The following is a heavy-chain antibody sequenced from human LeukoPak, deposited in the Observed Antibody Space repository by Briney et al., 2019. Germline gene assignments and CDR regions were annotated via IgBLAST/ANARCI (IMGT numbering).Heavy chain of an antibody. CDR2: ISYDGTNK. V-gene: IGHV3-30-3*01. J-gene: IGHJ4*02. D-gene: IGHD3-9*01. Sequence: GGSLRLSCAASGFTLSTYAMHWVRQAPGKGLEWVAVISYDGTNKYYPDSVKGRFTISRDNSKNTLYLQMNSLRPEDTALYYCAGQYYDIVTGYRPLDYWGQGALVTVSS. CDR3: AGQYYDIVTGYRPLDY. CDR1: GFTLSTYA.